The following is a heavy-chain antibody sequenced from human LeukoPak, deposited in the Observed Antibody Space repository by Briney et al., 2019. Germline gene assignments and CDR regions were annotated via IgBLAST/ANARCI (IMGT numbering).Heavy chain of an antibody. CDR1: GDSIRGYY. CDR2: IYTSGST. CDR3: ARGVTSVQSFWYFDL. V-gene: IGHV4-4*07. J-gene: IGHJ2*01. D-gene: IGHD4-4*01. Sequence: PSETLSLTCSVSGDSIRGYYWNWIRLPAGKGLEWIGRIYTSGSTDYKPSLKSRVTMSVDASKKWFSLKMTSVTAADTAVYYCARGVTSVQSFWYFDLWGRGTLVTVSS.